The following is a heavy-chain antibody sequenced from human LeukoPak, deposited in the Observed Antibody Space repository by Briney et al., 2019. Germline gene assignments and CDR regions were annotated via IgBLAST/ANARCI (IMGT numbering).Heavy chain of an antibody. CDR2: ISSSSSYI. J-gene: IGHJ3*02. D-gene: IGHD3-3*01. V-gene: IGHV3-21*01. CDR1: GFTFSSYS. Sequence: GGSLRLSCAASGFTFSSYSMSWVRQAPGKGLEWVSSISSSSSYIYYADSVKGRFTISRDNAKNSLYLQMNSLRAEDTAVYYCASSRTYYDFWSGYYPRRDAFDIWGQGTMVTVSS. CDR3: ASSRTYYDFWSGYYPRRDAFDI.